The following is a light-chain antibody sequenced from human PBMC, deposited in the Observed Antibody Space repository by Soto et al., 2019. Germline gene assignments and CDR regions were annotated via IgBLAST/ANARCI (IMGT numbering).Light chain of an antibody. CDR1: QRVNNF. CDR3: QQYGSSPPWT. Sequence: EVVLTQSPTTLSVSPGERASLSCRASQRVNNFLAWYQQQPGQAPRIIIYGASSRATSIPDRFSGSGSCTDFTLTISRLEPEEFAVYYCQQYGSSPPWTFGQGTKVDIK. J-gene: IGKJ1*01. V-gene: IGKV3-20*01. CDR2: GAS.